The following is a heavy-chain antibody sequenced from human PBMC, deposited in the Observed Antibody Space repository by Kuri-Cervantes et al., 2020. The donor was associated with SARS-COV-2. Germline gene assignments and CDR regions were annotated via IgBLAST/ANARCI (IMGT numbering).Heavy chain of an antibody. Sequence: SETLSLTCTVSGGSISSGSCYWSWIRQPAGKGLEWIGYIYTSGSTNYNPSLKSRVTISVDTSKNQFSLKLSSVTAADTAVYYCARAAVAGHDIWGQGTMVTASS. CDR2: IYTSGST. CDR3: ARAAVAGHDI. CDR1: GGSISSGSCY. J-gene: IGHJ3*02. D-gene: IGHD6-19*01. V-gene: IGHV4-61*09.